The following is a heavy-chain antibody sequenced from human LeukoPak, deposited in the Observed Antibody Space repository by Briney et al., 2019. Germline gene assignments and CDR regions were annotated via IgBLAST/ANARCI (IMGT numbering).Heavy chain of an antibody. V-gene: IGHV4-39*01. J-gene: IGHJ4*02. Sequence: AETLSLTCTVSGGSISSSSYYWGWIRQPPGKGLEWIGSIYYSGSTYYNPSLKSRVTISVDTYKNQFSLKLSSVTAADTAVYYCARSQYSSSWYLFDYWGQGTLVTVSS. D-gene: IGHD6-13*01. CDR3: ARSQYSSSWYLFDY. CDR2: IYYSGST. CDR1: GGSISSSSYY.